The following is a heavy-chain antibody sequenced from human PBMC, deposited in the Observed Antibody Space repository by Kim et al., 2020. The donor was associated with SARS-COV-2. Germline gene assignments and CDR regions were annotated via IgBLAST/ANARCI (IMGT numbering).Heavy chain of an antibody. CDR1: GGSISSGSYY. J-gene: IGHJ6*02. Sequence: SETLSLTCTVSGGSISSGSYYWSWIRQPAGKGLEWIGRIYTSGSTNYNPSLKSRVTISVDTSKNQFSLKLSSVTAADTAVYYCAGTPYSSINYYDSSGYYYYYGMDVWGQGTTVTVS. CDR2: IYTSGST. V-gene: IGHV4-61*02. CDR3: AGTPYSSINYYDSSGYYYYYGMDV. D-gene: IGHD3-22*01.